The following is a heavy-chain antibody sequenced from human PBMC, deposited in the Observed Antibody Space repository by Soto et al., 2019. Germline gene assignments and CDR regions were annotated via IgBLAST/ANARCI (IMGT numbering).Heavy chain of an antibody. V-gene: IGHV3-30*18. Sequence: PGGSLRLSCAASGFTFSSYGMHWVRQAPGKGLEWVAVISYDGSNKYYAESVKGRFTISRDNSKNTLYLQMNSLRAEDTVVYYCAKGPYDSSAYYPGPYGMDVGGQGTTVTVSS. D-gene: IGHD3-22*01. CDR3: AKGPYDSSAYYPGPYGMDV. CDR2: ISYDGSNK. CDR1: GFTFSSYG. J-gene: IGHJ6*02.